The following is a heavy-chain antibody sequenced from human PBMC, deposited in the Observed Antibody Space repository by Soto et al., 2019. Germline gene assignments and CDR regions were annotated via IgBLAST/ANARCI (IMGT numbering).Heavy chain of an antibody. CDR2: ISSDESNK. D-gene: IGHD4-17*01. CDR1: GFTFSSYA. Sequence: ESGGGVVQPGRSLRLSCAASGFTFSSYAMHWVRQAPGKGLEWVAIISSDESNKYFADSVKGRFTISRDNSKNTLSLQMNSLRPEDTAVYYCARDSHYGDYVPGDYWGQGTLVTVFS. J-gene: IGHJ4*02. CDR3: ARDSHYGDYVPGDY. V-gene: IGHV3-30*04.